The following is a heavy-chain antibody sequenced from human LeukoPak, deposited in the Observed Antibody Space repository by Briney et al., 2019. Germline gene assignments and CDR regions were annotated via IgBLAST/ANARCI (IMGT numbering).Heavy chain of an antibody. Sequence: GGSLRLSCAASGFSFSIYSMNWVRQAPGKGLEWVSSVSSSSTSIYYADSLKGRFTISRDNAKNSLFLQVNSLRDEDTAVYYCARGPPCSSTSCYVTGAFDFWGQGTMDTVSS. V-gene: IGHV3-21*01. CDR2: VSSSSTSI. CDR1: GFSFSIYS. J-gene: IGHJ3*01. D-gene: IGHD2-2*01. CDR3: ARGPPCSSTSCYVTGAFDF.